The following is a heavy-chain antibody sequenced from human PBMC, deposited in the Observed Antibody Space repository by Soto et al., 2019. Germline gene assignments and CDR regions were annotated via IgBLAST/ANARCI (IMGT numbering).Heavy chain of an antibody. D-gene: IGHD3-10*01. CDR3: ARYGVSLYYYYGMDV. CDR2: IYYSGST. J-gene: IGHJ6*02. Sequence: QLQLQESGPGLVKPSETLSLTCTVSGGSISSSSYYWGWIRQPPGKGLEWIGSIYYSGSTYYNPSLKSRVTISVDTSKNQFSLKLSSVTAADTAVYYCARYGVSLYYYYGMDVWGQGTTVTVSS. CDR1: GGSISSSSYY. V-gene: IGHV4-39*01.